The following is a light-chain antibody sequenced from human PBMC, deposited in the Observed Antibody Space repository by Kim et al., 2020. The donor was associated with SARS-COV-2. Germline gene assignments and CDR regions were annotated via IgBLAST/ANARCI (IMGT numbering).Light chain of an antibody. J-gene: IGLJ2*01. Sequence: GNTVTMSCTGTSGNMADNYVQWYQQRPGSATTIVFYEDSERPSGVPVRFSGSIDTSSSSASLTISGLKTEDEADYYCQSYDISNVIFGGGTQLTVL. V-gene: IGLV6-57*02. CDR2: EDS. CDR1: SGNMADNY. CDR3: QSYDISNVI.